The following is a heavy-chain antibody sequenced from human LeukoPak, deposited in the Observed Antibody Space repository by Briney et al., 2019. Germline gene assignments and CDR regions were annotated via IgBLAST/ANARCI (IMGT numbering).Heavy chain of an antibody. D-gene: IGHD2-21*02. CDR3: AKAAFCGGDCTNWFDP. V-gene: IGHV3-23*01. CDR1: GFTFSSYA. Sequence: GGSLRLSCAASGFTFSSYAMSWVRQAPGKGLEWVSAISGSGGSTYYADSVKGRFTISRDNSKNTLYLQMNGLRAEDTAVYYCAKAAFCGGDCTNWFDPWGQGTLVTVSS. CDR2: ISGSGGST. J-gene: IGHJ5*02.